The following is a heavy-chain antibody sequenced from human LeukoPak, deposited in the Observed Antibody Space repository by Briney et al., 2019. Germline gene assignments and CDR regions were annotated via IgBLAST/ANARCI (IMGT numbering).Heavy chain of an antibody. V-gene: IGHV3-9*01. Sequence: GRSLRLSCAASGFTFDDYAMHWVRQAPGKGLEWVSGISWNSGSIGYADSVKGRFTISRDNAKNSLYLQMNSLRAVDTALYYCAKDKNDSSGYSRTDYWGQGTLVTVSS. J-gene: IGHJ4*02. CDR1: GFTFDDYA. D-gene: IGHD3-22*01. CDR2: ISWNSGSI. CDR3: AKDKNDSSGYSRTDY.